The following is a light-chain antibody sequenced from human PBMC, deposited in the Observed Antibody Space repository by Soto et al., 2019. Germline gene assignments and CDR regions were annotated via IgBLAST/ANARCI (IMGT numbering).Light chain of an antibody. CDR1: TSNIGRNT. CDR3: AAWDDSLTGVV. Sequence: QSVLTQPPSASGTPRQRVTISCSGTTSNIGRNTVNWYQQFPGTAPKLLIYTNNQRPSGVPDRFSGSKSGTSASLAISGLQSEDEADYHCAAWDDSLTGVVFGGGTKLTVL. J-gene: IGLJ3*02. CDR2: TNN. V-gene: IGLV1-44*01.